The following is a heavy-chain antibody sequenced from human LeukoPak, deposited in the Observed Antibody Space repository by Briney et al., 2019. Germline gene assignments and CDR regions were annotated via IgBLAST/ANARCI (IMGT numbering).Heavy chain of an antibody. CDR3: ARSGCSSTSCYLHHWFDP. CDR1: GGTFSSYT. D-gene: IGHD2-2*01. J-gene: IGHJ5*02. V-gene: IGHV1-69*02. Sequence: SVKVSCKAAGGTFSSYTISLVGQAPGQGLEWMGRIIPILGIANYAQKFQGRVTITADKSTSTTSMELSSLRSEDSAVYYCARSGCSSTSCYLHHWFDPWGQGTLVTVSS. CDR2: IIPILGIA.